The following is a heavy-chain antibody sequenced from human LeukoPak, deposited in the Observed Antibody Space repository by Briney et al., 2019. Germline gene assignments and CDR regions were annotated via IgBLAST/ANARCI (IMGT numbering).Heavy chain of an antibody. V-gene: IGHV1-2*02. Sequence: ASVKVSCRASGYTFTGYYMHWVRQAPGQGLEWMGWINPNSGGTNYAQKFQGRVTMTRDTSISTAYMELSRLRSDDTTVYYCARPNFWSGYYQGYWGQGTLVTVSS. D-gene: IGHD3-3*01. CDR2: INPNSGGT. CDR3: ARPNFWSGYYQGY. J-gene: IGHJ4*02. CDR1: GYTFTGYY.